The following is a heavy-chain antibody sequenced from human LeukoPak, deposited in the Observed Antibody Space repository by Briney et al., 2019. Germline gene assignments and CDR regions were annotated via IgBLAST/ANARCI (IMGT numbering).Heavy chain of an antibody. D-gene: IGHD6-25*01. Sequence: PSETLSLTCAVYGGSFSGYYWSWIRQPPGKGLEWIGEINHSGSTNYNPSLKSRVTISVDTSKNQFSLKLSSVTAADTAVYYCAREQRAGPDYWGKGTLVTVSS. CDR3: AREQRAGPDY. CDR1: GGSFSGYY. V-gene: IGHV4-34*01. J-gene: IGHJ4*02. CDR2: INHSGST.